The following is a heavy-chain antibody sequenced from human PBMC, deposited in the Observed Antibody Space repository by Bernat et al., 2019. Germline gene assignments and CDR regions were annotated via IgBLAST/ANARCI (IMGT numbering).Heavy chain of an antibody. V-gene: IGHV3-7*03. J-gene: IGHJ4*02. CDR2: INQDGSEK. CDR1: GFTFSVSW. D-gene: IGHD7-27*01. Sequence: EVQLVESGGGLVQPGGSLRLSCAASGFTFSVSWMSWVRQAPGKGLEWVANINQDGSEKYYVDYVRGRFTISRDNDKNSLYLQMNSLRADDAAVYYCARSPRTGDVDYWGQGTLVTVSS. CDR3: ARSPRTGDVDY.